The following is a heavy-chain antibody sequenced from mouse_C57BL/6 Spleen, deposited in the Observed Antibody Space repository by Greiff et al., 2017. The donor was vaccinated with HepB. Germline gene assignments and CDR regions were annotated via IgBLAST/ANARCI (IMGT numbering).Heavy chain of an antibody. CDR2: ISNGGGST. D-gene: IGHD4-1*01. J-gene: IGHJ2*01. CDR3: ARHGTGAFDY. V-gene: IGHV5-12*01. CDR1: GFTFSDYY. Sequence: VMLVESGGGLVQPGGSLKLSCAASGFTFSDYYMYWVRQTPEKRLEWVAYISNGGGSTYYPDTVKGRFTIPRDNAKNTLYLQMSRLKSEDTAMYYCARHGTGAFDYWGQGTTLTVSS.